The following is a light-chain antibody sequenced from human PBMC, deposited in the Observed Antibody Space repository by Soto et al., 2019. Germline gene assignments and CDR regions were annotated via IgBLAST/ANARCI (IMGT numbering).Light chain of an antibody. J-gene: IGLJ1*01. CDR3: CSYTTGSTLV. V-gene: IGLV2-14*01. CDR2: EVS. Sequence: QSVLAQPASVSGSPGQSITISCTGTSTDIGTYYHVSWYRQHPGKIPQLIIYEVSNRPSGLSNRFSGSKSGNAASLTISGLQAEDGADYYCCSYTTGSTLVFGTGTKVTVL. CDR1: STDIGTYYH.